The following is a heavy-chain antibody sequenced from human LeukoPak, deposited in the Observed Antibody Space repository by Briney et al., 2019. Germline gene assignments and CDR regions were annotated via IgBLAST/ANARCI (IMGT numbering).Heavy chain of an antibody. Sequence: ASVKVSCKASGYTFTSYAINWARQATGQGLEWMGWMNPNRGNTGDAQKIQGRVTMTRHNSIRPAYMELSSLRSDDTAVYYCARDSGSYRRSGAFDIWGQGTMVTVSS. V-gene: IGHV1-8*01. CDR3: ARDSGSYRRSGAFDI. CDR1: GYTFTSYA. J-gene: IGHJ3*02. D-gene: IGHD1-26*01. CDR2: MNPNRGNT.